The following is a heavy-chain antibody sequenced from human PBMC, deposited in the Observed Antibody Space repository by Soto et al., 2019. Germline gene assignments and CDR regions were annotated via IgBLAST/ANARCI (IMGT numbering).Heavy chain of an antibody. D-gene: IGHD6-13*01. CDR2: IGGYNGNT. J-gene: IGHJ4*02. CDR1: GYTFSNNG. Sequence: VQSGGEVKKPGASVKVSCKASGYTFSNNGFTWGRQAPGQGLEWMGWIGGYNGNTNYAPKFQGRVTMTADTSTSTAHMELRGLRSDDTAVYYCATAIAATGPADSWGQGTLVTVSS. V-gene: IGHV1-18*01. CDR3: ATAIAATGPADS.